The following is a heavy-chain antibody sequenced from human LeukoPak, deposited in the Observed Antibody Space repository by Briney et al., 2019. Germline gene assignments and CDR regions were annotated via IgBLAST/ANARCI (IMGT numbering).Heavy chain of an antibody. V-gene: IGHV3-72*01. J-gene: IGHJ6*02. CDR1: GFTFSDHY. CDR2: TRNKANSYTT. Sequence: GGSLRLSCAASGFTFSDHYMDWVRQAPGKGLEWVGRTRNKANSYTTEYAASVKGRFTISRDDSKNSLYLQMNSLKTEDTAVYYCARAVVVATMYYYYYYGMDVWSQGTTVTVSS. CDR3: ARAVVVATMYYYYYYGMDV. D-gene: IGHD5-12*01.